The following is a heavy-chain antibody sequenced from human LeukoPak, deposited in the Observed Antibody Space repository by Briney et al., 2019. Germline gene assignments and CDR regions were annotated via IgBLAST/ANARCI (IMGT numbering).Heavy chain of an antibody. Sequence: GGSLRLSCAASGFSFSRYGMKWVRQAPGKGLEWVGFIRSKAYGGTTEYAASVKGRFTISRDDSKSIAYLQMNSLKTEDTAVYYCTRGLNYGDYEGYYFDYWGQGTLVTVSS. V-gene: IGHV3-49*04. D-gene: IGHD4-17*01. J-gene: IGHJ4*02. CDR3: TRGLNYGDYEGYYFDY. CDR2: IRSKAYGGTT. CDR1: GFSFSRYG.